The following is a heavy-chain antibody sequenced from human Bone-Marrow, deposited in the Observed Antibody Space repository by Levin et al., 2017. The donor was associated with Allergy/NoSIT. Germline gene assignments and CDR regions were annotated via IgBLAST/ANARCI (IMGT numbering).Heavy chain of an antibody. V-gene: IGHV3-23*01. CDR2: ISGSGAGT. Sequence: GESLKISCAASGFTFRTYAMSWVRQAPGKGLEWLSGISGSGAGTFYADPVKGRFNLSKDNSKNMVYLQLNSLRVEDTAVYYCAKVGSGWFRNKLDSWGQGTLVTVSS. J-gene: IGHJ4*02. CDR3: AKVGSGWFRNKLDS. D-gene: IGHD6-19*01. CDR1: GFTFRTYA.